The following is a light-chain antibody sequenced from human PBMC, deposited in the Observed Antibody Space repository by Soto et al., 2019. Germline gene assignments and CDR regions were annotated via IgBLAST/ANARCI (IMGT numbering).Light chain of an antibody. CDR2: DTS. CDR3: QQHGSSPPSWT. CDR1: QSLSSSY. V-gene: IGKV3-20*01. Sequence: ETVLTQSPGTLSLSPGERATLFCRASQSLSSSYLAWYQQRPGQAPRLLIYDTSSRATGIPDRFSGSGSGTDFTLTISRLEREDFAVYYCQQHGSSPPSWTFGQGTKVEIK. J-gene: IGKJ1*01.